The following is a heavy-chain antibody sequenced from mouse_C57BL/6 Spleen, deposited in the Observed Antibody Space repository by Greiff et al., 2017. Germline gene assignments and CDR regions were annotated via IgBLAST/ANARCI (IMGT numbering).Heavy chain of an antibody. J-gene: IGHJ2*01. CDR1: GYTFTSYW. CDR3: ARGDYYGSSPYYCDY. V-gene: IGHV1-52*01. D-gene: IGHD1-1*01. Sequence: QVQLQQPGAELVRPGSSVKLSCKASGYTFTSYWMHWVKQRPIQGLEWIGNIDPSDSETHYNQKFTDKATLTVDQSSSTAYMQISSLTSEDSAVYYCARGDYYGSSPYYCDYWGQGTTLTVSS. CDR2: IDPSDSET.